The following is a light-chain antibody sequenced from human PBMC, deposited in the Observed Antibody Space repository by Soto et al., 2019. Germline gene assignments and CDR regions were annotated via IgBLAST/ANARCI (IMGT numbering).Light chain of an antibody. V-gene: IGKV3-20*01. CDR1: QSVSSTY. Sequence: VLTQSPGTLSLSPGERATLSCRASQSVSSTYLAWYQQKPGQAPRLLIYGASSRATGIPDRFSGSGSGTDFTLTIRRLEPEDFAVYYCQQFGSSPRTFGQGTKVEI. CDR2: GAS. CDR3: QQFGSSPRT. J-gene: IGKJ1*01.